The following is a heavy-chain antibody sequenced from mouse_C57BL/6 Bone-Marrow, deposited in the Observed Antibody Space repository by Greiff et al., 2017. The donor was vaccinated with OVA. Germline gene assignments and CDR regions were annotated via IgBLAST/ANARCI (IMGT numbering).Heavy chain of an antibody. CDR1: GYTFTSYG. J-gene: IGHJ3*01. D-gene: IGHD2-3*01. Sequence: VQLQESGAEPARPGASVKLSCKASGYTFTSYGISWVKQRTGQGLEWIGEIYPRSGNTYYNEKFKGKATLTADKSSSTAYMELRSLTSEDSAVYFCARFGDGYYGFAYWGQGTLVTVSA. CDR2: IYPRSGNT. V-gene: IGHV1-81*01. CDR3: ARFGDGYYGFAY.